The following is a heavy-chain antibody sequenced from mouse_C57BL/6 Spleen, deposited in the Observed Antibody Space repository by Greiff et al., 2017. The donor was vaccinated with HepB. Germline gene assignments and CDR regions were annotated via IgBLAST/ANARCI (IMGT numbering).Heavy chain of an antibody. CDR1: GYTFTSYW. Sequence: VKLQQPGAELVRPGTSVKLSCKASGYTFTSYWMHWVKQRPGQGLEWIGVIDPSDSYTNYNQKFKGKATLTVDTSSSTAYMQLSSLTSEDSAVYYCARGRDYDLFAYWGQGTLVTVSA. CDR3: ARGRDYDLFAY. V-gene: IGHV1-59*01. CDR2: IDPSDSYT. D-gene: IGHD2-4*01. J-gene: IGHJ3*01.